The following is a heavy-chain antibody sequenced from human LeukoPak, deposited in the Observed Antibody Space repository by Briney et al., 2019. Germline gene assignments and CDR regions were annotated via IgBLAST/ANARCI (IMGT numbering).Heavy chain of an antibody. CDR1: SYSISSGYY. V-gene: IGHV4-38-2*02. CDR2: LNHSGST. J-gene: IGHJ4*02. Sequence: PSETMSLTCTVSSYSISSGYYWGCSRQPPGKGLEWIGSLNHSGSTNYNTSLKSRVTISVDTSKNQSSLKLSSVTAADTAVYYCAGELWSTGHDYWGQGTLVTVSS. D-gene: IGHD5-18*01. CDR3: AGELWSTGHDY.